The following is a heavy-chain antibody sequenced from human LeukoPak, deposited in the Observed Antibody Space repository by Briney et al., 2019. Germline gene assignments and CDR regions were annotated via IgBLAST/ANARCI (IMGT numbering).Heavy chain of an antibody. V-gene: IGHV1-2*02. J-gene: IGHJ5*02. D-gene: IGHD2-2*01. Sequence: GASVKVSCKASGYTFTGYYMHWVRQAPGQGLEWMGWINPNSGGTNYAQKFQGRVTMTRDTSISTAYMELSRLRSDDTAVYYCAREDCTSTSCYNWFHPWGQGTLVTVSS. CDR1: GYTFTGYY. CDR3: AREDCTSTSCYNWFHP. CDR2: INPNSGGT.